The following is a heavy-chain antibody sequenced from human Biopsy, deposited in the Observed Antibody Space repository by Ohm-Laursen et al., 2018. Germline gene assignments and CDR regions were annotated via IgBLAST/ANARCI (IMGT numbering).Heavy chain of an antibody. CDR3: ARATNSTGWPYYYFYGMDV. CDR1: GESFNGYY. CDR2: INHSGRT. V-gene: IGHV4-34*01. D-gene: IGHD2/OR15-2a*01. J-gene: IGHJ6*02. Sequence: SDTLSLTWAVYGESFNGYYWSWIRQTPGKGLEWIGEINHSGRTNYNPSLKSRVTISVDTSKNQFSLRLNSVTAADTAVYYCARATNSTGWPYYYFYGMDVWGQGTTVTVSS.